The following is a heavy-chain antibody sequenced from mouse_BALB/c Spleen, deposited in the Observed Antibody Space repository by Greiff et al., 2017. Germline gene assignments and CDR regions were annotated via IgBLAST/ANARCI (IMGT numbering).Heavy chain of an antibody. V-gene: IGHV3-2*02. CDR3: ARSDSASYDAMDY. CDR2: ISYSGST. CDR1: GYSITSDYA. D-gene: IGHD3-2*01. Sequence: EVQLQQSGPGLVKPSQSLSLSCTVSGYSITSDYAWNLIRQSPGNKLEWMGYISYSGSTSYNPSLKSRISITRDTSKNQFFLQIKSVTTEDTATYDCARSDSASYDAMDYWGQGTSVTVSS. J-gene: IGHJ4*01.